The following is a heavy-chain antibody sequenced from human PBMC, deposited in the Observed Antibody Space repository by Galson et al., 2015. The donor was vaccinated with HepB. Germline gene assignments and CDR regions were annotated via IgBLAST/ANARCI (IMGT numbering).Heavy chain of an antibody. CDR3: ARPGYSSSSVYYYYGMDV. CDR2: IDPSDSYT. V-gene: IGHV5-10-1*01. CDR1: GYSFTSYW. Sequence: QSGAEVKKPGESLRISCKGSGYSFTSYWISWVRQMPGKGLEWMGRIDPSDSYTNYSPSFQGHVTISADKSISTAYLQWSSLKASDTAMYYCARPGYSSSSVYYYYGMDVWGQGTTVTVSS. D-gene: IGHD6-6*01. J-gene: IGHJ6*02.